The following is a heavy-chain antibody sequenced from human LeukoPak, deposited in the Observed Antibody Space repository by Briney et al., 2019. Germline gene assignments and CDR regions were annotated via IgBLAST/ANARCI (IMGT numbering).Heavy chain of an antibody. CDR3: AKDVSVQVAGTLWDY. Sequence: GGSLRLSCAASGFTFSSYAMSWVRQAPGKGLEWVSAISGSGGSTYYADSVKGRFTISRDNSKNTLYLQVNSLRAEDTAVYYCAKDVSVQVAGTLWDYWGQGTLVTVSS. V-gene: IGHV3-23*01. CDR2: ISGSGGST. CDR1: GFTFSSYA. D-gene: IGHD6-19*01. J-gene: IGHJ4*02.